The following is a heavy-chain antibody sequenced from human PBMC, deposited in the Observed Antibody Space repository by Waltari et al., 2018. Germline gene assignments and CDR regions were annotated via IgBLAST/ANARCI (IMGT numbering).Heavy chain of an antibody. Sequence: EVQLMESGGGLVQPGGSLRLSCAASGFTFSSYWTSWVRQAPGKGLEWVANIKQDGSEKYYVDSVKGRFTISRDNAKNSLYLQMNSLRAEDTAVYYCARLEWLFSFDYWGQGTLVTVSS. J-gene: IGHJ4*02. CDR2: IKQDGSEK. CDR3: ARLEWLFSFDY. D-gene: IGHD3-3*01. V-gene: IGHV3-7*03. CDR1: GFTFSSYW.